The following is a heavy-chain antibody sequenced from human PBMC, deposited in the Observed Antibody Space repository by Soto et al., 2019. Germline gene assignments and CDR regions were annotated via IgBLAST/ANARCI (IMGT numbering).Heavy chain of an antibody. CDR1: GYTFTGYA. V-gene: IGHV1-3*01. Sequence: GASVKVSCKASGYTFTGYAMHWVRQAPGQRLEWMGWINAGNGNTKYSQKFQGRVTITRDTSASTAYMELSSLRSEDTAVYYCARAVAVAPDFDYWGQGTLVTVSS. CDR3: ARAVAVAPDFDY. CDR2: INAGNGNT. D-gene: IGHD6-19*01. J-gene: IGHJ4*02.